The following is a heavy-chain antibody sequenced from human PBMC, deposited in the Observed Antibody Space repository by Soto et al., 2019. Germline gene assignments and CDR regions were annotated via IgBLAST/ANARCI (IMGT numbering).Heavy chain of an antibody. Sequence: QVQLVQYGAEVKKPGASVKVSCKASGYTFTSYGISWVRQAPGQGLEWMGWISAYNGNTNYAQKLQGRVTMTTDTSTSTAYMELRSLRSDDTAVYYCAREPDFGDYPYYYYGMDVWGQGTTVTVSS. CDR3: AREPDFGDYPYYYYGMDV. CDR2: ISAYNGNT. CDR1: GYTFTSYG. D-gene: IGHD4-17*01. V-gene: IGHV1-18*04. J-gene: IGHJ6*02.